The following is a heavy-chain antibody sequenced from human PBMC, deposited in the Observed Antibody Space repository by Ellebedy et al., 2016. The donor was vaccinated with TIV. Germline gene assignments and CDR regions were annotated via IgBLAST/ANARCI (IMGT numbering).Heavy chain of an antibody. Sequence: MPSETLSLTCTVSGYSISSGYYWGWIRQPPGKGPEWIGYIHHSGSTYYDPSLKSRVTISVATSKNQFSLKLSSVTAADTAVYYCARDYAGPDSWGQGTLVTVSS. CDR1: GYSISSGYY. J-gene: IGHJ4*02. D-gene: IGHD4-17*01. CDR2: IHHSGST. V-gene: IGHV4-38-2*02. CDR3: ARDYAGPDS.